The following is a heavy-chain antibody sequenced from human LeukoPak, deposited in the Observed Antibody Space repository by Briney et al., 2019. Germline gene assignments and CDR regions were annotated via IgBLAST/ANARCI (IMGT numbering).Heavy chain of an antibody. V-gene: IGHV3-7*01. CDR3: ASLAYCSSTSCYAVIY. CDR2: IKQHGTEK. CDR1: GFAFSSYW. Sequence: GGSLRLSCAASGFAFSSYWMTWVRQAPGKGLEWVANIKQHGTEKYHVDSVKGRFTISRDNAKNSLYLQMNSLRVEDTAVYYCASLAYCSSTSCYAVIYWGQGTLVTVSS. D-gene: IGHD2-2*01. J-gene: IGHJ4*02.